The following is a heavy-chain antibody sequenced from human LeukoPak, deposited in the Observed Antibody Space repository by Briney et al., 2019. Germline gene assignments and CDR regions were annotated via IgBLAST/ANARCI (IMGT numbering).Heavy chain of an antibody. V-gene: IGHV1-2*02. CDR1: VYTFTDYY. CDR3: ASLRGGYEPFDY. J-gene: IGHJ4*02. Sequence: ASVKVSCKASVYTFTDYYMHWVRQAPGRGLEWMGWVHPNSGSTNYAQKFQGRVTMTTDTSISTAYMELSSLRSDDTAVLYCASLRGGYEPFDYWGQGTLVTVSS. CDR2: VHPNSGST. D-gene: IGHD5-12*01.